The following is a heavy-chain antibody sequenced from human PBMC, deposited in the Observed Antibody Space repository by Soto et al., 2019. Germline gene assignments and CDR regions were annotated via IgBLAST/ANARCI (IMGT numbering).Heavy chain of an antibody. D-gene: IGHD1-1*01. Sequence: ASVKVSCKASGYTFTSYDINWVRQATGQGLEWMGWMNPNSGNTGYAQKFQGRVTMTRDTSISTAYMGLSSLRSEDTAVYYCARGPTGATGYYMDVWGKGNTVTVS. CDR1: GYTFTSYD. CDR2: MNPNSGNT. V-gene: IGHV1-8*01. CDR3: ARGPTGATGYYMDV. J-gene: IGHJ6*03.